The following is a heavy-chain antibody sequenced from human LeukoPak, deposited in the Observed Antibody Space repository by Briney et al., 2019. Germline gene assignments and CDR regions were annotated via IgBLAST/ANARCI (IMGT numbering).Heavy chain of an antibody. D-gene: IGHD3-22*01. J-gene: IGHJ3*02. Sequence: SETLSLTCTVSGGSISSYYWSWIRQPPGKGLEWIGYIYYSGSTNYNPSLQSRVIMSVDTSKNQFSLKLRSVSAADTAVYYCARELDFYDSSGYSGFDSWGQGTMVTVSS. CDR1: GGSISSYY. CDR2: IYYSGST. V-gene: IGHV4-59*12. CDR3: ARELDFYDSSGYSGFDS.